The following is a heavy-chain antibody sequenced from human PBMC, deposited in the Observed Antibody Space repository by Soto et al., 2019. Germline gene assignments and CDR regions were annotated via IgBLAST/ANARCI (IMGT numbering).Heavy chain of an antibody. V-gene: IGHV3-33*01. J-gene: IGHJ3*02. Sequence: LRLSCAASGFTFSSYGMHWVRQAPGKGLEWVAVIWYDGSNKYYADSVKGRFTISRDNSKNTLYLQMNSLRAEDTAVYYCARDGDYYDSSGQHDAFDIWGQGTMVTVSS. CDR1: GFTFSSYG. CDR2: IWYDGSNK. D-gene: IGHD3-22*01. CDR3: ARDGDYYDSSGQHDAFDI.